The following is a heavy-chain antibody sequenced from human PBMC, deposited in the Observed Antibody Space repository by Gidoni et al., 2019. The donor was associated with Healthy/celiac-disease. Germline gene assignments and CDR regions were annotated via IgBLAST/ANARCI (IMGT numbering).Heavy chain of an antibody. CDR1: GFTFGDYA. CDR2: IRSKAYGGTT. D-gene: IGHD3-22*01. V-gene: IGHV3-49*04. J-gene: IGHJ4*02. Sequence: EVQLVESGGGLVQPGRSLRLSCTASGFTFGDYAMSWVRQAPGKGLEWVGFIRSKAYGGTTEYAASVKGRFTISRDDSKSIAYLQMNSLKTEDTAVYYCTRVGGYDSSGYHDYWGQGTLVTVSS. CDR3: TRVGGYDSSGYHDY.